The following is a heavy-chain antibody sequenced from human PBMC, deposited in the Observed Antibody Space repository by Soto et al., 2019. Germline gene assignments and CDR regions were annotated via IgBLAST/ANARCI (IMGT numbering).Heavy chain of an antibody. CDR1: GFTFSSYG. D-gene: IGHD2-2*01. V-gene: IGHV3-33*01. CDR3: ARDLFKHTIVVPLGVYYYYGMDV. CDR2: IWYDGSNK. J-gene: IGHJ6*02. Sequence: GGSLRLSCAASGFTFSSYGMHWVRQAPGKGLEWVAVIWYDGSNKYYADSVKGRFTISRDNSKNTLYLQMNSLRAEDTAVYYCARDLFKHTIVVPLGVYYYYGMDVWGQGTTVTVSS.